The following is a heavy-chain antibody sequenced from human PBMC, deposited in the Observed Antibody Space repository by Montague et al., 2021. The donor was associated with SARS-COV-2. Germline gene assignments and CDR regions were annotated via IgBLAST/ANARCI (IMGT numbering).Heavy chain of an antibody. CDR1: GFTFTSYA. Sequence: SLRLSCAVSGFTFTSYAMSWVRQAPGKGLEWVSGIVDSDSSTHYADSVKGRFTISRDNSKNMVYLRMNSLRAEDTAVYYCARGVITPDYWGQGTLVTVSS. CDR3: ARGVITPDY. J-gene: IGHJ4*02. CDR2: IVDSDSST. V-gene: IGHV3-23*01. D-gene: IGHD2-21*01.